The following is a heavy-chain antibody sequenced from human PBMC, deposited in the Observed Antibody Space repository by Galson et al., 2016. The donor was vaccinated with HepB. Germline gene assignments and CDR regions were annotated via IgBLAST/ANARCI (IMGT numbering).Heavy chain of an antibody. J-gene: IGHJ4*02. Sequence: TLSLTCIVSGGSIKGGGSYWSWIRQHPGTGLEWIGYISHSGSTYYNPSLKSRISMSVDTSKNLFSLKPSSVTAADTAVYYCARGQSPAAGDFHYWGQGTQVTASS. CDR3: ARGQSPAAGDFHY. CDR2: ISHSGST. V-gene: IGHV4-31*03. D-gene: IGHD6-13*01. CDR1: GGSIKGGGSY.